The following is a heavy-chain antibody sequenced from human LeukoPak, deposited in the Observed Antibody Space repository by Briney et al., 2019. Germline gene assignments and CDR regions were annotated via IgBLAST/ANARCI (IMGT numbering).Heavy chain of an antibody. CDR2: VSGSGAHT. Sequence: GGSLRLSCAASGFTFSSYAMTWVRQAPGKGLQWVSAVSGSGAHTYYADSVKGRFTISRDNSRDTLYLQMNSLKTEDTAVYYCARGNGGTPYYYYYMDVWGKGTTVTISS. J-gene: IGHJ6*03. CDR3: ARGNGGTPYYYYYMDV. CDR1: GFTFSSYA. V-gene: IGHV3-23*01. D-gene: IGHD2-8*01.